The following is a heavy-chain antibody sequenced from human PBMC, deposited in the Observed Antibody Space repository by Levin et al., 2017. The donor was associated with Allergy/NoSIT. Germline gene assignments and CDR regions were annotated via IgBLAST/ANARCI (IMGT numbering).Heavy chain of an antibody. CDR1: GFTFSSYA. J-gene: IGHJ6*03. D-gene: IGHD6-6*01. CDR2: ISGSGGST. CDR3: AKDRCLEYSSSSWCYYMDV. Sequence: GGSLRLSCAASGFTFSSYAMSWVRQAPGKGLEWVSAISGSGGSTYYADSVKGRFTISRDNSKNTLYLQMNSLRAEDTAVYYCAKDRCLEYSSSSWCYYMDVWGKGTTVTVSS. V-gene: IGHV3-23*01.